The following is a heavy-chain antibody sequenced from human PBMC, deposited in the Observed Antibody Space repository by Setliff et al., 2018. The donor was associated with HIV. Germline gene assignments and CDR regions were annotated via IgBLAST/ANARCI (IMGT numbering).Heavy chain of an antibody. CDR1: GFTFSSYG. V-gene: IGHV3-23*05. D-gene: IGHD1-1*01. CDR3: AKVDDGQCNTFNCRDFDY. CDR2: IDPTGTYT. Sequence: GSLRLSCAASGFTFSSYGMSWVRQAPGKGLEWVSAIDPTGTYTYYADAVKGRFTISRDNFRNTLSLQMNSLTAEDSAIYYCAKVDDGQCNTFNCRDFDYWGRGTLVTVSS. J-gene: IGHJ4*02.